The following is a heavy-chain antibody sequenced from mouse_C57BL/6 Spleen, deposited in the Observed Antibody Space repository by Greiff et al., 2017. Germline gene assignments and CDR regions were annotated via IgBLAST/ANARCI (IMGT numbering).Heavy chain of an antibody. D-gene: IGHD2-2*01. CDR3: ARVGLRPNWYFDV. CDR2: IWSGGST. CDR1: GFSLTSYG. V-gene: IGHV2-2*01. J-gene: IGHJ1*03. Sequence: VQLQQSGPGLVQPSQSLSITCTVSGFSLTSYGVHWVRQSPGKGLEWLGVIWSGGSTDYNAAFISRLSISKDNSKSQVFFKMNSLQADDTAIYYCARVGLRPNWYFDVWGTGTTVTVSS.